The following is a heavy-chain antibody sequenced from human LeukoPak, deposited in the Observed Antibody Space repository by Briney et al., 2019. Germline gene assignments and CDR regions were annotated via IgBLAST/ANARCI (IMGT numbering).Heavy chain of an antibody. Sequence: ASVKVSCKASGYTFTSYGISWVRQAPGQGLEWMGWISPYNGNTNYAQKLQGRVTMTTDTSTNTAYMELRSLRSDDTALYYCARDRVHCSTTSCYLGARPRFDYWGQGTLVTVPS. CDR1: GYTFTSYG. J-gene: IGHJ4*02. D-gene: IGHD2-2*01. CDR2: ISPYNGNT. CDR3: ARDRVHCSTTSCYLGARPRFDY. V-gene: IGHV1-18*01.